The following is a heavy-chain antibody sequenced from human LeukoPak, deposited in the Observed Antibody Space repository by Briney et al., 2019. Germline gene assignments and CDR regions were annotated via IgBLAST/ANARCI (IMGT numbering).Heavy chain of an antibody. CDR3: AREDQYNMYLDY. CDR1: GYTLTDKY. D-gene: IGHD1-1*01. CDR2: INPNNGDT. V-gene: IGHV1-2*02. Sequence: ASVKVSCKASGYTLTDKYLHWVRQAPGQGLEWMGWINPNNGDTTYAQKFQGRVTMTRDTSISTAYMELSRLTSDDTAVYYCAREDQYNMYLDYWGQGTLVTVSS. J-gene: IGHJ4*02.